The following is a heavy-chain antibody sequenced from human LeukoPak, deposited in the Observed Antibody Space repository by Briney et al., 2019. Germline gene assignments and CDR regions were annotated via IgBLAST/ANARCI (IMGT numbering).Heavy chain of an antibody. D-gene: IGHD1-26*01. V-gene: IGHV4-34*01. J-gene: IGHJ4*02. Sequence: SETLSLTCAVYGGSFSGYYWSWIRQPPGKGLEWIGEINHSGSTNYNPSLKSRVTISVDTSKNQFSLKLSSVTAADTAVYYCARQTRYRPLDYWGQGILVTVSS. CDR3: ARQTRYRPLDY. CDR2: INHSGST. CDR1: GGSFSGYY.